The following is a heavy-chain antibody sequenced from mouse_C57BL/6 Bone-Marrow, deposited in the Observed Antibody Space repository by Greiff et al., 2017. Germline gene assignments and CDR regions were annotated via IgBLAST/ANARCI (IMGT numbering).Heavy chain of an antibody. D-gene: IGHD2-2*01. CDR1: GYTFTSYW. CDR2: IHPNSGST. Sequence: QVQLQQPGAELVKPGASVKLSCKASGYTFTSYWMHWVKQRPGQGLEWIGMIHPNSGSTNYNEKFKSKATLTVDKSSSTAYMQLSSLTSEDSAVYYCARKIDGYGDYAMDYWGQGTSVTVSS. V-gene: IGHV1-64*01. CDR3: ARKIDGYGDYAMDY. J-gene: IGHJ4*01.